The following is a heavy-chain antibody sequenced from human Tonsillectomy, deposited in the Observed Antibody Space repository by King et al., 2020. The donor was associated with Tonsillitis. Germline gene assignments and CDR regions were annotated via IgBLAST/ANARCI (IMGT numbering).Heavy chain of an antibody. V-gene: IGHV3-21*01. CDR2: ISRSSSFR. D-gene: IGHD3-22*01. J-gene: IGHJ6*02. CDR1: GFTFSSYS. Sequence: EDQLVQSGGGLVKPGGSLRLSCAASGFTFSSYSMNWVRQAPGKGLEWVSSISRSSSFRHYADSVKGRFTISRDNAEKSLYLQMNRLRAEDTAVYYCARDDYDRNPTDYCGMDVWGQGTTVTVSS. CDR3: ARDDYDRNPTDYCGMDV.